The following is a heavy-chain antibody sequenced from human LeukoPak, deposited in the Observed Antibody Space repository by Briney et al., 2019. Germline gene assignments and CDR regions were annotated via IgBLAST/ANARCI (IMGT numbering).Heavy chain of an antibody. CDR2: IYYSGST. J-gene: IGHJ4*02. CDR3: ARDSLFAPFDY. CDR1: GGSISSGGYY. Sequence: SQTPSLTCTVSGGSISSGGYYWSWIRQHPGKGLEWIGYIYYSGSTYYNPSLKSRVTISVDTSKNQFSLKLSSVTAADTAVYYCARDSLFAPFDYWGQGTLVTVSS. V-gene: IGHV4-31*03. D-gene: IGHD3-3*01.